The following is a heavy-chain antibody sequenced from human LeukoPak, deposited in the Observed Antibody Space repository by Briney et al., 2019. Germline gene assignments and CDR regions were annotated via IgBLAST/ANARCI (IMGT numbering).Heavy chain of an antibody. D-gene: IGHD3-3*01. V-gene: IGHV1-18*01. J-gene: IGHJ6*02. CDR2: ISAYNGNT. CDR3: ARVSGVWEWLLPPSYYYYYGMDV. CDR1: GYTFTSYG. Sequence: ASVKVSCKASGYTFTSYGISWVRQAPGQGLEWMGWISAYNGNTNYAQKLQGRVTITADESTSTAYMELSSLRSEDTAVYYCARVSGVWEWLLPPSYYYYYGMDVWGQGTTVTVSS.